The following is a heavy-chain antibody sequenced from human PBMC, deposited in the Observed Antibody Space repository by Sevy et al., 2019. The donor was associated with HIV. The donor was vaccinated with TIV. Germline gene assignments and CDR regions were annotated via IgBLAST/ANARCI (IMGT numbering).Heavy chain of an antibody. Sequence: GGSLRLSCAASGFTFSNAWMSWVRQAPGKGLEWVGRIKSKTEGATRDFAAPVKGRLLISRPDSRNTVYLQMNSLKTEDTAVYYCRDGVGASDFDYWGQGTLVTVSS. D-gene: IGHD1-26*01. CDR3: RDGVGASDFDY. V-gene: IGHV3-15*01. J-gene: IGHJ4*02. CDR1: GFTFSNAW. CDR2: IKSKTEGATR.